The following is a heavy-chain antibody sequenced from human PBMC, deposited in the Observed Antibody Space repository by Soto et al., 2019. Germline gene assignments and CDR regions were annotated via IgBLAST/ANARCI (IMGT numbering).Heavy chain of an antibody. CDR1: GGTFSSLG. CDR3: ATRGTQGRWLEFADY. D-gene: IGHD5-12*01. V-gene: IGHV1-69*01. Sequence: QVQLLQSGAEVKRPGSSVKVSCEAYGGTFSSLGFTWVRQAPGQGLEWMGGMIPISGRTTFAQKFQGRVTITADESTRATSMELTTLTSDDTSMYYCATRGTQGRWLEFADYWGQGTLVTVSS. CDR2: MIPISGRT. J-gene: IGHJ4*02.